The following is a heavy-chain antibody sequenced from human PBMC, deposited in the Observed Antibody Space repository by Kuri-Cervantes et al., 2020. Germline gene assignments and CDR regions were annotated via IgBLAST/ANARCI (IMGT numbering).Heavy chain of an antibody. CDR2: ISSSSSYI. D-gene: IGHD1-26*01. CDR1: GFTFSSYS. Sequence: GESLKISCAASGFTFSSYSTNWVRQAPGKGLEWVSSISSSSSYIYYADSVKGRFTISRDNAKNSLYLQMNSLRAEDTALYHCARESGSGSPHWGQGTLVTVSS. CDR3: ARESGSGSPH. J-gene: IGHJ4*02. V-gene: IGHV3-21*04.